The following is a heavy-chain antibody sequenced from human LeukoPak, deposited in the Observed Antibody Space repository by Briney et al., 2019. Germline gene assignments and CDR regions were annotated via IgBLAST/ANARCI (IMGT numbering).Heavy chain of an antibody. CDR1: GGTFSSYA. Sequence: GASVKVSCKASGGTFSSYAISWVRQAPGQGLEWMGGITPIFGTANYAQKFQGRVTITADESTSTAYMELSSLRSEDTAVYYCASIVDTAFFDPWGQGTLVTVSS. CDR3: ASIVDTAFFDP. V-gene: IGHV1-69*13. CDR2: ITPIFGTA. J-gene: IGHJ5*02. D-gene: IGHD5-18*01.